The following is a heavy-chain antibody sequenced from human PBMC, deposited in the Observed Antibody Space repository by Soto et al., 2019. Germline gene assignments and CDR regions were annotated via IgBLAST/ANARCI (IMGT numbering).Heavy chain of an antibody. CDR3: ARDDGDGYNLDGMDV. Sequence: QVQLVESGGGLVKPGGSLRLSCAASGFTFSDYYMSWIRQAPGKGLEWVSYISSSSSYTNYADSVKGRFTISRDNAKNSLYLQMNSLRAEDTAVYYCARDDGDGYNLDGMDVWGQGTTVTVSS. V-gene: IGHV3-11*05. D-gene: IGHD5-12*01. CDR2: ISSSSSYT. J-gene: IGHJ6*02. CDR1: GFTFSDYY.